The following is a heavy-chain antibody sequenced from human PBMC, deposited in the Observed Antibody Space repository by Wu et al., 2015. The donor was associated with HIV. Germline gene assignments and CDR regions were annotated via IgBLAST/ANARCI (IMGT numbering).Heavy chain of an antibody. J-gene: IGHJ6*02. D-gene: IGHD3-22*01. CDR2: TSVYIGYT. CDR1: GYAFTNYD. V-gene: IGHV1-18*01. Sequence: QVQLVQSGAEVKKPGASVMVSCKAFGYAFTNYDISWVRQAPGQGLEWMGSTSVYIGYTKYAQNFQDRVTMTTDTSTSTAYMEVRSLRSDDTAIYYCARAGGSGYRDGDYYYGMDVVGPRDHGHRLL. CDR3: ARAGGSGYRDGDYYYGMDV.